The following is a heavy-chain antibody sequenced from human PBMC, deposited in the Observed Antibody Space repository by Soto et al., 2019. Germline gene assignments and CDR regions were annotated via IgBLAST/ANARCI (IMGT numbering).Heavy chain of an antibody. CDR2: ISYDGSNK. CDR3: AKDHDSAAGPDAEYYSFGMDV. J-gene: IGHJ6*02. D-gene: IGHD6-13*01. V-gene: IGHV3-30*18. CDR1: GFTFSSYG. Sequence: PGGSLRLSCAASGFTFSSYGMHWVRQAPGKGLEWVAVISYDGSNKYYADSVKGRITISRDNSKNTLYLQMNSLRAEDTAVYYCAKDHDSAAGPDAEYYSFGMDVWDQATTLTVSS.